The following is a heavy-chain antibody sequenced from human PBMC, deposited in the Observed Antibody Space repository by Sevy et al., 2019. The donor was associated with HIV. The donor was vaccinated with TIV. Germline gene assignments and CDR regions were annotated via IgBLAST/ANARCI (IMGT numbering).Heavy chain of an antibody. D-gene: IGHD2-2*01. CDR2: INWNGGST. CDR3: AREGGSCSSTSCYGAYYYYGMDV. CDR1: GFTFDDYG. V-gene: IGHV3-20*04. J-gene: IGHJ6*02. Sequence: GGSPRLSCAASGFTFDDYGMSWVRQAPGKGLEWVSGINWNGGSTGYADSVKGRFTISRDNAKNSLYLQMNSLRAEDTALYYCAREGGSCSSTSCYGAYYYYGMDVWGQGTTVTVSS.